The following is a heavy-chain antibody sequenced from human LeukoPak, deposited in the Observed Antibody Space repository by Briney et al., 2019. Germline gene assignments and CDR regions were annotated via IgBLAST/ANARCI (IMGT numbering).Heavy chain of an antibody. J-gene: IGHJ3*02. CDR3: ARGIEMATIKGMAIYAFDI. CDR2: IIPILGIA. CDR1: GGTFSSYA. D-gene: IGHD5-24*01. V-gene: IGHV1-69*04. Sequence: ASVKVSCKASGGTFSSYAISWVRHAPGQGLELMGRIIPILGIANYAQKFQGRVTITADKSTSTAYMELSSLRSEDTAVYYCARGIEMATIKGMAIYAFDIWGQGTMVTVSS.